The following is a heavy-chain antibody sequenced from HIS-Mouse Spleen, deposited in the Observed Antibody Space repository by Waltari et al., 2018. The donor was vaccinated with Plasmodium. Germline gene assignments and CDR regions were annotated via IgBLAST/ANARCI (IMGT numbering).Heavy chain of an antibody. CDR3: ASSWYWYFDL. Sequence: EVQLVESGGGLVQPGGSLRPSCAASVLTFGSYWMTWVRQAPGKGLEWVANKKQDGSEKYYVDSVKGRFTISRDNAKNSLYLQMNSLRAEDTAVYYCASSWYWYFDLWGRGTLVTVSS. D-gene: IGHD6-13*01. CDR1: VLTFGSYW. V-gene: IGHV3-7*01. J-gene: IGHJ2*01. CDR2: KKQDGSEK.